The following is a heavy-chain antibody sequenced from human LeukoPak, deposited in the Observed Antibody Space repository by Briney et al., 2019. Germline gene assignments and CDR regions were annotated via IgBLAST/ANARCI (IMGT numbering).Heavy chain of an antibody. CDR3: ARDSRIVGATRGISDY. CDR1: GYTFTSYY. CDR2: INPSGGST. Sequence: ASVKVSCKASGYTFTSYYMHWVQQAPGQGLEWMGIINPSGGSTSYAQKFQGRVTMTRDTSTSTVYMELSSLRSEDTAVYYCARDSRIVGATRGISDYWGQGTLVTVSS. D-gene: IGHD1-26*01. J-gene: IGHJ4*02. V-gene: IGHV1-46*01.